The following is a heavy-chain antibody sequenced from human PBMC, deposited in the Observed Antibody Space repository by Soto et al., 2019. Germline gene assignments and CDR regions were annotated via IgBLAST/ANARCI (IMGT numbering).Heavy chain of an antibody. CDR3: ARGHLGITTTGTWYDFDY. V-gene: IGHV4-59*01. CDR1: GDSISSYY. D-gene: IGHD2-15*01. CDR2: IYYSGRT. Sequence: TSETLSLTCTVSGDSISSYYGTWIRQPPGKGLEYIGYIYYSGRTYYNPSLKSRVTISVDTSKNQFSLKLSSVTAADTAVYYCARGHLGITTTGTWYDFDYWGQGTLVTVSS. J-gene: IGHJ4*02.